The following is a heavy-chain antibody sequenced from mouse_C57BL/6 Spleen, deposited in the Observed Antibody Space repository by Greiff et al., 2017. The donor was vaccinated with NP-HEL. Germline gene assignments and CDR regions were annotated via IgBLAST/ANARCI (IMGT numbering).Heavy chain of an antibody. J-gene: IGHJ2*01. CDR2: INPYNGGT. CDR1: GYTFTDYY. D-gene: IGHD2-3*01. V-gene: IGHV1-19*01. Sequence: EVQLQQSGPVLVKPGASVKMSCKASGYTFTDYYMNWVKQSHGKSLEWIGVINPYNGGTSYNQKFKGKATLTVDKSSSTAYMELNSLTSEDSAVYYCARWGYDGYYAVFDYWGQGTTLTVSS. CDR3: ARWGYDGYYAVFDY.